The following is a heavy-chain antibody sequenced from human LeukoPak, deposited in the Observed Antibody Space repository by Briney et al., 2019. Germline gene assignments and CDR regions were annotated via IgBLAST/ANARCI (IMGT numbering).Heavy chain of an antibody. CDR2: IHYSGRS. Sequence: PSETLSLTCTVSFGSISSSNYYWGRIRQPPGKGLEWIGSIHYSGRSYHNPSLKSRATVGTSKNQISLKLSSVTAADTAVYYCAKSYYDYVDAFDIWGHGSLVTVSS. J-gene: IGHJ3*02. D-gene: IGHD3-16*01. V-gene: IGHV4-39*01. CDR1: FGSISSSNYY. CDR3: AKSYYDYVDAFDI.